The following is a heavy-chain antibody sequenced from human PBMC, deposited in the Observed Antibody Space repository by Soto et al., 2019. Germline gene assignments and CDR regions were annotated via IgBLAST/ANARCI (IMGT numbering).Heavy chain of an antibody. CDR1: GFTFSSYA. V-gene: IGHV3-30-3*01. J-gene: IGHJ4*02. CDR2: ISYDGSNQ. Sequence: QVQLVESGGGVVQPGRSLILSCAASGFTFSSYAIHWVRQAPGKGLEWVAVISYDGSNQYYADSVKGRFTISRDNSKNTLYLQMNSLRAEDTAVYYCARADSPSTAQLDYWGQGTLVTVSS. CDR3: ARADSPSTAQLDY. D-gene: IGHD1-1*01.